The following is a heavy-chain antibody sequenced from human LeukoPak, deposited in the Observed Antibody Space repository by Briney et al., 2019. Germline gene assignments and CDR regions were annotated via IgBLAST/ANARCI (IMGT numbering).Heavy chain of an antibody. J-gene: IGHJ3*02. V-gene: IGHV4-59*12. CDR2: IYHSGST. CDR1: GGSISSYY. Sequence: PSETLSLTCTVSGGSISSYYWSWIRQPPGKGLEWIGYIYHSGSTYYNPSLKSRVTISVDRSKNQFSLKLSSVTAADTAVYYCARRQEGNDAFDIWGQGTMVTVSS. CDR3: ARRQEGNDAFDI. D-gene: IGHD3-10*01.